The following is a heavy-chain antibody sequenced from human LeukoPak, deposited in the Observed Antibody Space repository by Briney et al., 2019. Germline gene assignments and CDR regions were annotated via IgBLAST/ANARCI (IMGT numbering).Heavy chain of an antibody. V-gene: IGHV3-30*04. CDR3: ARDQGGHIVVVTGIQGSFDY. CDR1: GFTFSSYP. D-gene: IGHD2-21*02. J-gene: IGHJ4*02. Sequence: GRSLRLSCATSGFTFSSYPMHWVRQAPGKGLEWVADISYDGSKKYYADSVKGRFTTSRDNSKNTLYLQMNSLRAEDTAVYHCARDQGGHIVVVTGIQGSFDYWGQGTLVTVSS. CDR2: ISYDGSKK.